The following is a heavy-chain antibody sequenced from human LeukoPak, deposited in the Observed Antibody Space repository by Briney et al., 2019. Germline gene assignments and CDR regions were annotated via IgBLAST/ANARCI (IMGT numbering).Heavy chain of an antibody. Sequence: KPSETLSLTCAVYGGSFSGYYRSWIRQPPGKGLEWIGEINHSGSTNYNPSLKSRVTISVDTSKNQFSLKLSSVTAADTAVYYCARGPGIAVAGIDYWGQGTLVTVSS. D-gene: IGHD6-19*01. CDR2: INHSGST. CDR1: GGSFSGYY. V-gene: IGHV4-34*01. CDR3: ARGPGIAVAGIDY. J-gene: IGHJ4*02.